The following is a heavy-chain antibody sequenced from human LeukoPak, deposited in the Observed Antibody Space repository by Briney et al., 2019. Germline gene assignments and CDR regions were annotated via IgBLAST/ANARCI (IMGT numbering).Heavy chain of an antibody. V-gene: IGHV3-48*02. CDR3: ARDGLHTAHFDY. Sequence: QTGGSLRLSCAASGFTFSTYTMNWVHQAPGKGLEWVSTVSDSSDVHYSDSVKGRFTISRDNARNSLYLQMSSLRDEDTAVYYCARDGLHTAHFDYWGQGTLVTVSS. D-gene: IGHD5-18*01. J-gene: IGHJ4*02. CDR2: VSDSSDV. CDR1: GFTFSTYT.